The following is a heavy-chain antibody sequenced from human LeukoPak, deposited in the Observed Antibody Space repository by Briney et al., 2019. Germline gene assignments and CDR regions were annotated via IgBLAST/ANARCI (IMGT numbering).Heavy chain of an antibody. CDR1: GFTFSNAW. CDR3: TTDPLGYCSSTTCYAYFQH. D-gene: IGHD2-2*01. CDR2: ITSKTDGGTT. Sequence: GGSLRLSCAASGFTFSNAWMSWVRQAPVKGLEWVGRITSKTDGGTTDYAAPVKGRFTISTDDSKNTLYLQMNSLKTEDSAVYYCTTDPLGYCSSTTCYAYFQHWGHGTLVTVSS. J-gene: IGHJ1*01. V-gene: IGHV3-15*01.